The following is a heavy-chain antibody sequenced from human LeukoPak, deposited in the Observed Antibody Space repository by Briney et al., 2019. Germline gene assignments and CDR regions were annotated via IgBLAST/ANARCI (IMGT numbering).Heavy chain of an antibody. Sequence: GGSLRLSCAASGFTFSSYGMHWVRQAPGKGLEWVAVISYDGSNKYYADSVKGRFTISRDNSKNTLYLQMNSLRAEDTAVYYCAKAVYSSSWYYGMDVWGQGTTVTVSS. CDR2: ISYDGSNK. D-gene: IGHD6-13*01. J-gene: IGHJ6*02. CDR1: GFTFSSYG. CDR3: AKAVYSSSWYYGMDV. V-gene: IGHV3-30*18.